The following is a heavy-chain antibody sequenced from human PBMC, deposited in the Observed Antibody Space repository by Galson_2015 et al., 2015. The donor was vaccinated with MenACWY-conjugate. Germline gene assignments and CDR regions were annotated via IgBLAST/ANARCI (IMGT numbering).Heavy chain of an antibody. J-gene: IGHJ4*02. V-gene: IGHV5-51*01. CDR2: IYPPDSDT. Sequence: QSGAEVTKPGESLTISCKGSEYSFSRFWIGRVRQMPGKGLERMGLIYPPDSDTRYSPSFQGQVTMSADKSITTAYLQWSSLKASDTAIYYCAVAIYDFWSGYSFDYWGQGTLVTVSS. CDR1: EYSFSRFW. D-gene: IGHD3-3*01. CDR3: AVAIYDFWSGYSFDY.